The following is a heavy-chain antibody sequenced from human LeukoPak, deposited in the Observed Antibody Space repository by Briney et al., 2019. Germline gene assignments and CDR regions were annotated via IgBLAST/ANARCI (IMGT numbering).Heavy chain of an antibody. Sequence: PGGSLRLSCGACVFTFSSHWMSWVRQAPGKGREWVANIKQDGSEKYYVDSVKGRFTISRDNAKNSLYLQMNSLRAEDTAVYYCAVGGTADYWGQGTLVTVSS. CDR2: IKQDGSEK. J-gene: IGHJ4*02. CDR3: AVGGTADY. V-gene: IGHV3-7*01. CDR1: VFTFSSHW. D-gene: IGHD2-15*01.